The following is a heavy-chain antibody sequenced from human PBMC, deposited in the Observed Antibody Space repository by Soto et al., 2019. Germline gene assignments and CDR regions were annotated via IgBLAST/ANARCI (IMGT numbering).Heavy chain of an antibody. D-gene: IGHD2-2*01. CDR2: ISGSGGRT. V-gene: IGHV3-23*01. J-gene: IGHJ6*03. Sequence: GSLRLSCAASGFTFSSYAMSWVRQAPGKGLEWVSAISGSGGRTYYADSVKGRFTISRDNSKNTLYLQMNSLRAEDTAVYYCARGPYCTSLSCPYYLDVWGKGTTVTVSS. CDR3: ARGPYCTSLSCPYYLDV. CDR1: GFTFSSYA.